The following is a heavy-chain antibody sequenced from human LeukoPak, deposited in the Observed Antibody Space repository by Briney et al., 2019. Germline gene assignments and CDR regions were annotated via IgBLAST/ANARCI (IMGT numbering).Heavy chain of an antibody. CDR2: IIPISGTT. D-gene: IGHD1-26*01. J-gene: IGHJ5*02. Sequence: SVKVSCKTSGGTFTSYAITWVRQAPGQGLEWMGKIIPISGTTNYAQKFQGRVTFTADESTSTAYMELSSLRSEDTALYYCARELRLGGNWFDPWGQGTLVTVSS. CDR3: ARELRLGGNWFDP. V-gene: IGHV1-69*15. CDR1: GGTFTSYA.